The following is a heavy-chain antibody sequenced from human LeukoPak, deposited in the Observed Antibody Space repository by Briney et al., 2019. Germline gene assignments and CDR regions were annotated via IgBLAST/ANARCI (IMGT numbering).Heavy chain of an antibody. D-gene: IGHD5-18*01. CDR3: VTDTSMGGLFDY. J-gene: IGHJ4*02. V-gene: IGHV3-48*02. CDR2: ISSSGSTI. Sequence: PGGSLRLSCAASGFTFSSYSMNWVRRAPGKGLEWVSYISSSGSTISYADSVKGRFTISRDNAKNSLYLQMNSLRDEDTALYYCVTDTSMGGLFDYWGQGTLVTVSS. CDR1: GFTFSSYS.